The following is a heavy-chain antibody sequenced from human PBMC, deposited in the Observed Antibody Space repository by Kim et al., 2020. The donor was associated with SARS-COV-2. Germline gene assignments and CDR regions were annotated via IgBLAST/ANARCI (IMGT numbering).Heavy chain of an antibody. CDR3: ARAYKLSFYGSGSYYKD. CDR2: INHSGST. Sequence: SETLSLTCAVYGGSFSGYYWSWIRQPPGKGLEWIGEINHSGSTNYNPSLKSRVTISVDTSKNQFSLKLSSVTAADTAVYYCARAYKLSFYGSGSYYKDWGQGTLVTVSS. CDR1: GGSFSGYY. V-gene: IGHV4-34*01. J-gene: IGHJ4*02. D-gene: IGHD3-10*01.